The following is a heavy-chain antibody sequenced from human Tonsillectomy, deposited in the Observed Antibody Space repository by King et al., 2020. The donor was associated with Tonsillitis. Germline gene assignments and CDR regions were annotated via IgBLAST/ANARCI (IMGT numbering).Heavy chain of an antibody. D-gene: IGHD4-17*01. CDR2: IRYDGSNK. CDR1: GFTFSSYG. J-gene: IGHJ6*02. V-gene: IGHV3-30*02. Sequence: VQLVESGGGVVQPGGSLRLSCAASGFTFSSYGMHWVRQAPGKGLEWVAFIRYDGSNKYYADSVKGRFTISRDNSKNTLYLQMNSLRAEDTAVYYCAKNDYGDLGYYYGMDVWGPGTTVTVSS. CDR3: AKNDYGDLGYYYGMDV.